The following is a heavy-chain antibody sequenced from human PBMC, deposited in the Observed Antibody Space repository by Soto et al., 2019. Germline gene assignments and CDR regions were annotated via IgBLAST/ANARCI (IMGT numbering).Heavy chain of an antibody. CDR1: GGSISSYY. CDR2: IYYSGST. Sequence: SETLSLTCTVSGGSISSYYWSWIRQPPGKGLEWIGYIYYSGSTNYNPSLKSRVTISVDTSKNQFSLKLSSVTAADTAVYYCARTEPPSRFGEPDNWFDPWGQGTLVTVSS. D-gene: IGHD3-10*01. V-gene: IGHV4-59*01. J-gene: IGHJ5*02. CDR3: ARTEPPSRFGEPDNWFDP.